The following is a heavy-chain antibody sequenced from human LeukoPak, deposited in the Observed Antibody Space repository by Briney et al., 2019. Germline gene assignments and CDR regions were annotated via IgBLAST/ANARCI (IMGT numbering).Heavy chain of an antibody. CDR3: AKELSSASYPYYFDF. V-gene: IGHV3-23*01. Sequence: GGSLRLSCAVSGFTFSSYAMTWVRQAPGEGLEWVSSTDGRGDTTFYAGSVKGRFTISRDNSKNTLYLQMHSLSGEDTAIYYCAKELSSASYPYYFDFWGQGTLVTVSS. CDR1: GFTFSSYA. D-gene: IGHD6-19*01. J-gene: IGHJ4*02. CDR2: TDGRGDTT.